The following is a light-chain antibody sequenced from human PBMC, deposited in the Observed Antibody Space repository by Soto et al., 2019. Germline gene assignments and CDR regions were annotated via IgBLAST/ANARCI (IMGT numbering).Light chain of an antibody. CDR1: QSVLYSSNNTNY. CDR2: WAS. V-gene: IGKV4-1*01. J-gene: IGKJ1*01. Sequence: DIVMTQSPDSLAVSLGERATINCKSGQSVLYSSNNTNYLAWYQQKPGQPPKLLIYWASTRESGVPDRFSGSGSGTDFTLTISSLQAEDVAVYYCQQYYSTPPTFGQGTKVDIK. CDR3: QQYYSTPPT.